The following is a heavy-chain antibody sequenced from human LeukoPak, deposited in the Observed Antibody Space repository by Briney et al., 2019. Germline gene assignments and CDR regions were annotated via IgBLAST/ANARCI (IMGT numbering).Heavy chain of an antibody. D-gene: IGHD4-17*01. CDR2: IKHDGSEK. CDR1: GFLFSNYW. J-gene: IGHJ2*01. Sequence: GGSLRLSCVTSGFLFSNYWVSWVRQAPGKGLEWEANIKHDGSEKYYVDSVKGRFTISRDDSKKSLFLHMNSLRADDTAVYFCAREFGDYGGYFDLWGRGTLVTVSS. CDR3: AREFGDYGGYFDL. V-gene: IGHV3-7*01.